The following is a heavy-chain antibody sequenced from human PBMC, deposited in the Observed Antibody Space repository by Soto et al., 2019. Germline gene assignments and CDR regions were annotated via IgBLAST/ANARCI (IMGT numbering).Heavy chain of an antibody. CDR2: INHSGST. D-gene: IGHD6-13*01. V-gene: IGHV4-34*01. CDR3: ARGGWDRIAASHIRAFDI. J-gene: IGHJ3*02. CDR1: GGSFSGYY. Sequence: QVQLQQWGAGLLKPSETLSLTCAVYGGSFSGYYWSWIRQPPGKGLEWIGEINHSGSTNYNPSLKSRVTISVDTSKNQFSLKLSSVTAADTAVYYCARGGWDRIAASHIRAFDIWGQGTMVTVSS.